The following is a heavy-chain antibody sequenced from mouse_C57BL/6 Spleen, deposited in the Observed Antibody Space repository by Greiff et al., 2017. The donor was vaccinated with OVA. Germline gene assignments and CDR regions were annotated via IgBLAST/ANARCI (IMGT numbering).Heavy chain of an antibody. J-gene: IGHJ4*01. CDR2: ISSGSSTI. CDR3: ARPWDDYAMDY. Sequence: EVKLVESGGGLVKPGGSLKLSCAASGFTFSDYGMHWVRQAPEKGLEWVAYISSGSSTIYYADTVKGRFTISRDNAKNTLFLQMTSLRSEDTAMYYCARPWDDYAMDYWGQGTSVTVSS. D-gene: IGHD4-1*01. V-gene: IGHV5-17*01. CDR1: GFTFSDYG.